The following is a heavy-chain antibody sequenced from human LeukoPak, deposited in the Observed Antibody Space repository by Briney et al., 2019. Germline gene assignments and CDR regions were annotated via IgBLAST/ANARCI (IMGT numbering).Heavy chain of an antibody. CDR3: ARLDIAARATDY. CDR1: GYSISSGYY. V-gene: IGHV4-38-2*01. D-gene: IGHD6-13*01. J-gene: IGHJ4*02. Sequence: PSETLSLTCAVSGYSISSGYYWGWIRQPPGKGLEWIGSIYHSGSTYYNPSLKSRVTIAVDTSKNQFSLKLSSVTAADTAVYYCARLDIAARATDYWGQGTLVTVSS. CDR2: IYHSGST.